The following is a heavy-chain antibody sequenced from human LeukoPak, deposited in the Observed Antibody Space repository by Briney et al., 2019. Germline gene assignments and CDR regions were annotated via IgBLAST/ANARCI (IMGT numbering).Heavy chain of an antibody. V-gene: IGHV1-2*06. Sequence: ASVKVSCKASGYTFTGYCMHWVRQAPGHGLEWMGRINPNSGGTIYAQKFQGRVTMTRDTSISTGYMELSRLRSDDTAIYYCARDFAGYYFDYWGQGTLVTVSS. CDR3: ARDFAGYYFDY. CDR2: INPNSGGT. D-gene: IGHD3-9*01. CDR1: GYTFTGYC. J-gene: IGHJ4*02.